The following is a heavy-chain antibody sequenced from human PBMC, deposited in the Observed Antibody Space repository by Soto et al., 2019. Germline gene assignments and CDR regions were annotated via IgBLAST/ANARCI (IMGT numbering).Heavy chain of an antibody. J-gene: IGHJ4*02. Sequence: ASVKVSCKTSGYTFTNYYMHWVRQAPGQGLEWMGIINPSGSSATYAQKFQGRVTMTRDTSTSTVYMELSSLRFEDTAVYYCARSYYDFWSGYSLPHYFDYWGQGTLVTVSS. CDR1: GYTFTNYY. V-gene: IGHV1-46*01. CDR2: INPSGSSA. D-gene: IGHD3-3*01. CDR3: ARSYYDFWSGYSLPHYFDY.